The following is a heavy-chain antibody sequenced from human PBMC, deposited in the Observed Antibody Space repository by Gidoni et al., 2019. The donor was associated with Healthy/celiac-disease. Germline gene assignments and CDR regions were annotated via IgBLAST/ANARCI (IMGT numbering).Heavy chain of an antibody. J-gene: IGHJ4*02. CDR2: ISYDGSNK. Sequence: QVQLVESGGGVVQPCRYLRLSLSAAGLTFSSYAMHGVRQAQGKGLEWVAVISYDGSNKYYSDSVKGRFTISIDNSKNTLYLQMNILRAEDTAVYYCARGSVVVPAAILDYWGQGTLVTVSS. V-gene: IGHV3-30-3*01. D-gene: IGHD2-2*02. CDR1: GLTFSSYA. CDR3: ARGSVVVPAAILDY.